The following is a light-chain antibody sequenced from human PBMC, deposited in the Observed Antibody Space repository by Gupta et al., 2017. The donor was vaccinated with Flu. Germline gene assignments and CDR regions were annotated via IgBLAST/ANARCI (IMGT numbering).Light chain of an antibody. Sequence: EIVLTQSPATLSLSPGERATLSCRSSQSVSSFLAWYKQKPGQAPSLLIHDASNRATGVPARFSGSGSETDFTLTISSLELEDFAVYYCQQRSNWPYTFGQGTXLEIK. CDR2: DAS. CDR1: QSVSSF. J-gene: IGKJ2*01. V-gene: IGKV3-11*01. CDR3: QQRSNWPYT.